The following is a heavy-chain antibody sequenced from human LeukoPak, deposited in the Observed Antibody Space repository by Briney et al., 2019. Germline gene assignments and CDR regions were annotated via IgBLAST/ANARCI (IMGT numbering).Heavy chain of an antibody. V-gene: IGHV3-49*04. D-gene: IGHD6-13*01. CDR2: IRSKAYGGTT. J-gene: IGHJ6*03. Sequence: GGSLRLSCTASGFTFGDYAMSWVRQAPGKGLEWVGFIRSKAYGGTTEYAASVKGRFTISRDDSKSIAYLQMNSLKTEDTAVYYCTRDGAAAGTFYYYYYMDVWGKGTTVTVS. CDR1: GFTFGDYA. CDR3: TRDGAAAGTFYYYYYMDV.